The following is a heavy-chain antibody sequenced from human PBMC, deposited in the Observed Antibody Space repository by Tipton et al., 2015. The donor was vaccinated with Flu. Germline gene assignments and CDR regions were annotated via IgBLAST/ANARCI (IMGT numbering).Heavy chain of an antibody. CDR2: IYTTGRS. V-gene: IGHV4-4*07. CDR1: GGALSSFY. D-gene: IGHD5/OR15-5a*01. J-gene: IGHJ2*01. CDR3: ARGPLLDL. Sequence: TLSLTCTVSGGALSSFYWNWIRQPAGKGLEWIGRIYTTGRSNYNPSLKSRVTISVDTSKNQFSLKLSSVTAADTAVYYCARGPLLDLWGRGTLVTVSS.